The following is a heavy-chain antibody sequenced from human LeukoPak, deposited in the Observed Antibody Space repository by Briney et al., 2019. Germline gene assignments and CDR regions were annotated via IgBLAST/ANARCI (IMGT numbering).Heavy chain of an antibody. D-gene: IGHD2-21*02. V-gene: IGHV4-59*12. CDR1: GGSISSYY. Sequence: SETLSLTCTVSGGSISSYYWSWIRQPPGKGLEWIGYIYNSGSTNYNPSLKSRVTISVDTSKNQFSLKLSSVTAADTAVYYCARDGGNCGGDCYFDYWGQGTLVTVSS. CDR2: IYNSGST. CDR3: ARDGGNCGGDCYFDY. J-gene: IGHJ4*02.